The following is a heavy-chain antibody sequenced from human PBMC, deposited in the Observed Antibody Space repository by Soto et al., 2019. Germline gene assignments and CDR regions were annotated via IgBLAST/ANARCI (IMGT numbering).Heavy chain of an antibody. J-gene: IGHJ5*01. D-gene: IGHD3-10*01. CDR3: ATSVRAGRWFDS. V-gene: IGHV4-31*03. Sequence: PSETLSLTCTVSGGSIGNGLYYWSWIRQHPGKGLEWIGYISDSGTTYYSPSLQSRLSMSVDTSNNNFSLKLASVTAADTAVYYCATSVRAGRWFDSWGPGNLVTVSS. CDR2: ISDSGTT. CDR1: GGSIGNGLYY.